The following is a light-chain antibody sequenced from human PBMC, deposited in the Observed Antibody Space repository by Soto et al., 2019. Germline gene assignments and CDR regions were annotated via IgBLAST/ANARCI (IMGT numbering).Light chain of an antibody. V-gene: IGKV3-20*01. Sequence: EIVLTQSPGTLSLSPGERATLSCRASQSLTKEYLAWYQQKPGQSPRLLIDDASYRATGIPDRFSGSGSGTEFTLTISGLEPEDSAVYYCQQCETSPLTFGQGTKVEIK. CDR3: QQCETSPLT. J-gene: IGKJ1*01. CDR1: QSLTKEY. CDR2: DAS.